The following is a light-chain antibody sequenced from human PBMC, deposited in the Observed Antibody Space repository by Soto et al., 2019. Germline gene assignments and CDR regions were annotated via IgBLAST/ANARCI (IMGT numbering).Light chain of an antibody. CDR2: AAS. V-gene: IGKV1-39*01. CDR1: QGIETY. Sequence: DIQMTQSPSSLSASVGDRVSITCRTSQGIETYLNWYPQKSGKAPKLLIYAASSLQSGVPSRVSGSGSGTDFTLTISSLQPQEFATYYCQQSYSTPYTFGQGTKVEI. CDR3: QQSYSTPYT. J-gene: IGKJ2*01.